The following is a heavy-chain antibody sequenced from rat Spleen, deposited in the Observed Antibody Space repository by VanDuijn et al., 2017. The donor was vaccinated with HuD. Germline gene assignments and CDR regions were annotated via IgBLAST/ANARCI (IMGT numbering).Heavy chain of an antibody. CDR1: GFTFSNYY. D-gene: IGHD4-6*01. CDR3: TTVGYSGN. J-gene: IGHJ2*01. CDR2: ISYDGTAT. Sequence: EVQLVQSGGGLVQPGRSLKLSCVASGFTFSNYYMAWVRQAPKKGLEWVASISYDGTATYYRDSVKGRFTLSRDNAKSTLYLQMGSLRSEETATYYCTTVGYSGNWGQGVMVTVSS. V-gene: IGHV5-20*01.